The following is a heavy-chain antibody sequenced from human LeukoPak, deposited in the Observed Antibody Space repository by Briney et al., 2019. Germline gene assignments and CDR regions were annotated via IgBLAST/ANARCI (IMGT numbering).Heavy chain of an antibody. Sequence: ASVKVSCKASGYTFIGYYMHWVRQAPGQGLEWMGWINPNSGGTNYAQKFQGRVTMTRNTSISTAYMELSSLRSEDTAVYYCARGLEVSYYANWGQGTLVTVSS. V-gene: IGHV1-2*02. CDR1: GYTFIGYY. CDR2: INPNSGGT. D-gene: IGHD5-24*01. J-gene: IGHJ4*02. CDR3: ARGLEVSYYAN.